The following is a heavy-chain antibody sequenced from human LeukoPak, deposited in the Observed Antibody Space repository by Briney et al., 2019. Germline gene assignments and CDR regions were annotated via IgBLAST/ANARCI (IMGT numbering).Heavy chain of an antibody. CDR3: ARARNYYDTSGLTRYIDY. CDR1: GGSISSYY. Sequence: SETLSLICTVSGGSISSYYWSWIRQPPGKGLEWIGYIYYSGSTNYNPSLKSRVTISVDTSKNQFSLKLSSVTAADTAVYYCARARNYYDTSGLTRYIDYWGQGTLVTVSS. D-gene: IGHD3-22*01. J-gene: IGHJ4*02. V-gene: IGHV4-59*12. CDR2: IYYSGST.